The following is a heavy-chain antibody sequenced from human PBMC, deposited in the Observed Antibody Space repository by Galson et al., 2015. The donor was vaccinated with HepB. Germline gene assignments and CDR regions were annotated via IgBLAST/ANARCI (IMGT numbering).Heavy chain of an antibody. CDR3: ARGPPPSRDGYNFFRPRPTYYFDY. D-gene: IGHD5-24*01. J-gene: IGHJ4*02. Sequence: SVKVSCKASGYTFTSYDINWVRQATGQGLEWMGWMNPNSGNTGYAQKFQGRVTMTRNTSISTAYMELSSLRSEDTAVYYCARGPPPSRDGYNFFRPRPTYYFDYWGQGTLVTVSS. CDR2: MNPNSGNT. V-gene: IGHV1-8*01. CDR1: GYTFTSYD.